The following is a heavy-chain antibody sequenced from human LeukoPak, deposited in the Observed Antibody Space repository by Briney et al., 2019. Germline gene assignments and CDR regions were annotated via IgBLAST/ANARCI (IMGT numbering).Heavy chain of an antibody. CDR1: GFTFSSYP. J-gene: IGHJ6*03. Sequence: PGRSLRLSCAASGFTFSSYPMHSVRQAPGKGLEWVAVVSDDRNKKFDADFVKGRFTISRDNSKNTLYLQMNSLRGEGTAVYYCARGQLLLEGYFYYMDVWGKGTTVTVSS. V-gene: IGHV3-30*01. CDR3: ARGQLLLEGYFYYMDV. CDR2: VSDDRNKK. D-gene: IGHD2-2*01.